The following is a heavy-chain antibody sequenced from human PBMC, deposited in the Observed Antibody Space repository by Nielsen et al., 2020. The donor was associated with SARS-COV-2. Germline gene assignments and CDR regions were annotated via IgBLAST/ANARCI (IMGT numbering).Heavy chain of an antibody. J-gene: IGHJ4*02. Sequence: GGSLRLSCAASGFTFSSYSMNWVRQAPGKGLEWVSSISSSSSYIYYADSVKGRFTISRDNAKNSLYLQMNSLRAEDTAVYYCARDRFGELLYSDYWGQGTLATVSS. D-gene: IGHD3-10*01. V-gene: IGHV3-21*01. CDR2: ISSSSSYI. CDR1: GFTFSSYS. CDR3: ARDRFGELLYSDY.